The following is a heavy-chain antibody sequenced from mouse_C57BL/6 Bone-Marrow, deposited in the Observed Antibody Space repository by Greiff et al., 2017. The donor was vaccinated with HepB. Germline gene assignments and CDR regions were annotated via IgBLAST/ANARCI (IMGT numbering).Heavy chain of an antibody. Sequence: QVQLQQSGAELARPGASVKLSCKASGYTFTSYGISWVKQRTGQGLEWIGEIYPRSGNTYYNEKFKGKATLTADKSSSTAYMELRSLTSEDSAVYFCARFHYGSSYGYFDVWGTGTTVTVSS. J-gene: IGHJ1*03. D-gene: IGHD1-1*01. CDR1: GYTFTSYG. V-gene: IGHV1-81*01. CDR3: ARFHYGSSYGYFDV. CDR2: IYPRSGNT.